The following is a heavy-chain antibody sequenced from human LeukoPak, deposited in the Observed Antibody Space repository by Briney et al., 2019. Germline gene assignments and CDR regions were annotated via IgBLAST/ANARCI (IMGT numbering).Heavy chain of an antibody. CDR3: ATGITMVRGVILYAFDI. CDR2: INWNGGST. J-gene: IGHJ3*02. CDR1: GFTFDDYD. V-gene: IGHV3-20*04. Sequence: GGSLRLSCAASGFTFDDYDMSWVRQAPGKGLEWVSGINWNGGSTGYADSVKGRFTISRDNAKNSLYLQMNSLRAEDTALYYCATGITMVRGVILYAFDIWGQGTMVTVSS. D-gene: IGHD3-10*01.